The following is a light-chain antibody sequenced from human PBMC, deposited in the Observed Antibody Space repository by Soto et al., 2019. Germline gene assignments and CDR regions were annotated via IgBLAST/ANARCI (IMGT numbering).Light chain of an antibody. CDR1: SSNIGSNF. CDR2: DNN. Sequence: QSALTQPPSVSAAPGKKVTISCSGSSSNIGSNFVSWYQQLPGTAPKLLIYDNNKRPSGIPDRFSGSKSGTSATLGITGLQTEDEADYYCGTWDSSPSAYVFGTGTQLTVL. J-gene: IGLJ1*01. CDR3: GTWDSSPSAYV. V-gene: IGLV1-51*01.